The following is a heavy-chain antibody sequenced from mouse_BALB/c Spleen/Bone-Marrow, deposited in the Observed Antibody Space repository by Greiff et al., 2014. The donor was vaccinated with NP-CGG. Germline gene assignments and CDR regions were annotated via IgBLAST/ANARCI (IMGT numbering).Heavy chain of an antibody. CDR2: IDPSDSET. CDR3: ARTAY. J-gene: IGHJ3*01. CDR1: GYTFTDYW. Sequence: QVQLKESGAELVKPGAPVKLSCKASGYTFTDYWMNWGKQRPGRGLEWIGRIDPSDSETHYNQKFKDKATLTVDKSSTTAYIQLNNLTSEDSAVYYCARTAYWGQGTLVTVSA. V-gene: IGHV1-69*02.